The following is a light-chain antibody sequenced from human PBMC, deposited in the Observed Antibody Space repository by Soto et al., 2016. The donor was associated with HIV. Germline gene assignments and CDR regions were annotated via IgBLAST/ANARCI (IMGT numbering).Light chain of an antibody. CDR3: QQYSSYSGT. CDR1: QSFSPW. V-gene: IGKV1-5*03. J-gene: IGKJ2*01. Sequence: DMHLTQSPSTLSASVGDTVTITCRASQSFSPWLAWYQQKPGKAPKLLIYTASSLESGVSSRFSGNGSGTEFTLTISSLQPDDFATYYCQQYSSYSGTFGQGTRLEI. CDR2: TAS.